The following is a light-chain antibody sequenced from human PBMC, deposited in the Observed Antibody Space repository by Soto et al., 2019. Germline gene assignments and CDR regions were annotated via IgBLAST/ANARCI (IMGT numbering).Light chain of an antibody. CDR2: AAS. J-gene: IGKJ5*01. CDR3: QQYNTYPIT. CDR1: QGIGNY. V-gene: IGKV1-16*02. Sequence: DIPMTQSPFSLSASVGDKVTITCRASQGIGNYLAWFQQKPGEAPKSLIYAASSLQSGVPSKFSGSGSGTDFTLTISSLQPEDFATYFCQQYNTYPITFGQGTRLEIK.